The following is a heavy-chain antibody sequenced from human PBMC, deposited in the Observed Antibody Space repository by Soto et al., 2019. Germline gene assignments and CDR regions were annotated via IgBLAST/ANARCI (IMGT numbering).Heavy chain of an antibody. CDR1: GGSISSGGYY. CDR2: IYYSGST. J-gene: IGHJ6*02. CDR3: ARDRIAVAGATTFKNYYYGMDV. V-gene: IGHV4-31*03. Sequence: QVQLQESGPGLVKPSQTLSLTCTVSGGSISSGGYYWSWIRQHPGKGLEWIGYIYYSGSTYYNPSLKSRVTISVDTSKNQFSLKLSSVTAADTAVYYCARDRIAVAGATTFKNYYYGMDVWGQGTTVTVSS. D-gene: IGHD6-19*01.